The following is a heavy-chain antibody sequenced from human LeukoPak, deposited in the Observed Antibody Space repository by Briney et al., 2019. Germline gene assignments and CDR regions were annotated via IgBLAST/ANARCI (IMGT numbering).Heavy chain of an antibody. CDR1: GYTFTSYG. J-gene: IGHJ5*02. CDR2: ISAYNGNT. D-gene: IGHD1-26*01. Sequence: ASVKVSCKASGYTFTSYGISWVRQAPGQGLEWTGWISAYNGNTNYAQKLQGRVTMTTDTSTSTAYMELRSLRSDDTAVYYCARDSGSYLSSNWFDPWGQGTLVTVSS. CDR3: ARDSGSYLSSNWFDP. V-gene: IGHV1-18*01.